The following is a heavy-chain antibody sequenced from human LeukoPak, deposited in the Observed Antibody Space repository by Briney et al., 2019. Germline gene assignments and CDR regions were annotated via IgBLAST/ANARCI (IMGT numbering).Heavy chain of an antibody. Sequence: SETLSLTCTVSGDSISSYYWSWIRQPPGKGLEWIGYIYYSGSTNYNPSLKSRFTISVDTSKNQFSLKVNSVTAADTAVYYCGRTPSTGYYYYSMDGWGKGTTVTVSS. J-gene: IGHJ6*03. CDR3: GRTPSTGYYYYSMDG. CDR2: IYYSGST. D-gene: IGHD1-1*01. V-gene: IGHV4-59*01. CDR1: GDSISSYY.